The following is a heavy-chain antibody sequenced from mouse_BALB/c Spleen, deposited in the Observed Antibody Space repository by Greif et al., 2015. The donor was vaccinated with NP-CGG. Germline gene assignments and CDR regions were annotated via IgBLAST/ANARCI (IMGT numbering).Heavy chain of an antibody. CDR3: ARYGNYVYFDV. CDR2: IDPANGNT. Sequence: DVKLQESGAELVKPGASVKLSCTASGFNIKDTYMHWVKQRPEQGLEWIGRIDPANGNTKYDPKFQGKATITADTSSNXAYLQLSSLTSEDTAVYYCARYGNYVYFDVWGAGTTVTVSS. CDR1: GFNIKDTY. J-gene: IGHJ1*01. V-gene: IGHV14-3*02. D-gene: IGHD2-1*01.